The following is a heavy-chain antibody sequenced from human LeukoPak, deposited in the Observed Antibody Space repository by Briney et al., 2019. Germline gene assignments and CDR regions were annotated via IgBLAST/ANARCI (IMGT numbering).Heavy chain of an antibody. CDR2: INPKSGGT. Sequence: ASVKVSYKASGYIFTDYYMHWVRQAPGQGLEWMGWINPKSGGTNYAQKFQGRVTMTRDTSISTVYMELSSLTSDDTAVYFCARVRIEAAGRGLDYWGQGTPVTVSS. V-gene: IGHV1-2*02. CDR3: ARVRIEAAGRGLDY. J-gene: IGHJ4*02. CDR1: GYIFTDYY. D-gene: IGHD6-13*01.